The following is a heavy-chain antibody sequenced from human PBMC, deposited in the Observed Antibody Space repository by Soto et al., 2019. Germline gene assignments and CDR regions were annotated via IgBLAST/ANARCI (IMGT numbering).Heavy chain of an antibody. J-gene: IGHJ4*02. Sequence: RRRSCAASGFTFSSYAMSWVRRAGGEGLEGGGWIGGSGGSTYYADSVKGRFTISSDNSTNTLYLQMNSLRAEDTAVYYCAKARIQLWLLVYYFDYWGQGTLVTVSS. CDR1: GFTFSSYA. CDR2: IGGSGGST. D-gene: IGHD5-18*01. CDR3: AKARIQLWLLVYYFDY. V-gene: IGHV3-23*01.